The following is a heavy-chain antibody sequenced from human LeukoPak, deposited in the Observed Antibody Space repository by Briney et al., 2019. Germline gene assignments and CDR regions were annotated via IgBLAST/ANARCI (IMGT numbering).Heavy chain of an antibody. CDR3: TYLRTPYYNDKWVDP. CDR2: ISSGGSPI. Sequence: GGSLRLTCAVSGFTITSWSMNWVRQAPRKGLEWLSYISSGGSPIYYADSVKGRFTISRDDAKNLVYLQMNSLRAEDTAVYYCTYLRTPYYNDKWVDPWGQGTLVTVSS. CDR1: GFTITSWS. J-gene: IGHJ5*02. V-gene: IGHV3-48*04. D-gene: IGHD3/OR15-3a*01.